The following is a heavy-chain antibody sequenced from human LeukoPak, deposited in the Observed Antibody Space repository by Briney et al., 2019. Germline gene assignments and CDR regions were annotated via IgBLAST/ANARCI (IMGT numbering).Heavy chain of an antibody. Sequence: PSETLSLTCSASGASTSDKYWSWIRQSPGRTLEWIGHIYNGRNTKYNPSLTSRVTISVDTSKNQFSLSLTSVTAADTTMYYCAQTTGWPGFDFWGRGAVVTVSS. J-gene: IGHJ4*02. CDR3: AQTTGWPGFDF. CDR2: IYNGRNT. V-gene: IGHV4-59*08. D-gene: IGHD6-19*01. CDR1: GASTSDKY.